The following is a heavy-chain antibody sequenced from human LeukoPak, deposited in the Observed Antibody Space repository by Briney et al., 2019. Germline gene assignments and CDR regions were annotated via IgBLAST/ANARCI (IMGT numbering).Heavy chain of an antibody. D-gene: IGHD6-13*01. J-gene: IGHJ6*02. Sequence: SQTLSLTCIVSGGSITGGDLYWSWIRQPPGKGLDWIGYIYFSGSTYYNPSLKSRATISVDTSKNQFSLKLSSLIAADTAVYYCARARADFHYGMDVWGPGTTVYVS. CDR3: ARARADFHYGMDV. CDR1: GGSITGGDLY. CDR2: IYFSGST. V-gene: IGHV4-30-4*01.